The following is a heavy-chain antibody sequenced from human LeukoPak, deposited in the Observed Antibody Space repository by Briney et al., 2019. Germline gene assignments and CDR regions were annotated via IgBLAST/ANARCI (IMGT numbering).Heavy chain of an antibody. V-gene: IGHV4-39*01. CDR1: GGSISSSSYY. D-gene: IGHD3-10*01. J-gene: IGHJ4*02. CDR3: ATTNVLLWFGELSKTAYFDY. Sequence: SETLSLTCTVSGGSISSSSYYWGWIRQPPGKGLEWLGSIYYSGSTYYNPSLKSRVTISVDTSKNQFSLKLSSVTAADTAVYYCATTNVLLWFGELSKTAYFDYWGQGTLVTVSS. CDR2: IYYSGST.